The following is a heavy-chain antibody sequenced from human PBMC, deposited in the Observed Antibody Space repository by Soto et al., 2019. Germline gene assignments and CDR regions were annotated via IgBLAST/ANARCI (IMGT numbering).Heavy chain of an antibody. Sequence: SETLSLTCTVSGGSISSYYWSWIRQPPGKGLEWIGYIYYSGSTNYNPSLKSRVTISVDTSKNQFSLKLSSVTAADTAVYYRARETGIAAAPNWFDPWGQGTLVTVSS. J-gene: IGHJ5*02. CDR2: IYYSGST. D-gene: IGHD6-13*01. CDR1: GGSISSYY. CDR3: ARETGIAAAPNWFDP. V-gene: IGHV4-59*01.